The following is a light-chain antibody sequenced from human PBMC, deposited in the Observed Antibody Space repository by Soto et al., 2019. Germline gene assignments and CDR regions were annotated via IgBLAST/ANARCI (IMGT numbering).Light chain of an antibody. J-gene: IGKJ1*01. CDR1: QPISIY. CDR2: AAS. Sequence: DIQMTQSPSSLSASEGDRVAITCRASQPISIYLNWYQQKPGRAPTPLIYAASSLQSGVPSRFSGSGSWTYFTLTISSLQPEDFAIYYWQQSYSIPWTFGQGTKVES. V-gene: IGKV1-39*01. CDR3: QQSYSIPWT.